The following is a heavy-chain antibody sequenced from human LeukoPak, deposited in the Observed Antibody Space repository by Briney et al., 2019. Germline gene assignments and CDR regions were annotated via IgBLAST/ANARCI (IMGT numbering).Heavy chain of an antibody. CDR3: ARLYIGGYSRSTNYNWFDP. J-gene: IGHJ5*02. V-gene: IGHV4-34*01. CDR1: GGSLSGYY. CDR2: INHSGST. Sequence: SETLSLTCAVYGGSLSGYYWSWIRQPPRKGRECSGEINHSGSTNYNPSIKSQVTISVDTSKNQFSLNLDSVTAADTAVYYCARLYIGGYSRSTNYNWFDPWGQGTLVTVSS. D-gene: IGHD6-13*01.